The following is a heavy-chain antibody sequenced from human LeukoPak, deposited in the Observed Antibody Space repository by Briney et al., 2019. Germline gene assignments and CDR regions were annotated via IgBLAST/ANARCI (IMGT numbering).Heavy chain of an antibody. V-gene: IGHV5-51*01. J-gene: IGHJ4*02. CDR3: ARPCQLWEYTLYHFDY. CDR1: GYRFTSYW. D-gene: IGHD1-26*01. CDR2: IYPGDSDT. Sequence: GESLTISCKGSGYRFTSYWIGWVRQMPGKGLEWMGVIYPGDSDTRYSPSFQGQVTISADKSISTAYLQWSSLKASDTAMYYCARPCQLWEYTLYHFDYWGQGILVTVSS.